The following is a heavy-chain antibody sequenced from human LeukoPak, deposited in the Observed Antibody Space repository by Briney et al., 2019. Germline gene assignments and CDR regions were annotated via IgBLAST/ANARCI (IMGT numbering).Heavy chain of an antibody. CDR3: AASTVTTPEEGY. D-gene: IGHD4-17*01. CDR1: GFTFSDYS. CDR2: ISSGSGYI. V-gene: IGHV3-21*01. J-gene: IGHJ4*02. Sequence: PGGSLRLSCAASGFTFSDYSMNWVRQAPGKGLEWVSSISSGSGYIYYADSVKGRFTISRDNAKNSLYLQMNSLRAEDTAVYYCAASTVTTPEEGYWGQGTLVTVSS.